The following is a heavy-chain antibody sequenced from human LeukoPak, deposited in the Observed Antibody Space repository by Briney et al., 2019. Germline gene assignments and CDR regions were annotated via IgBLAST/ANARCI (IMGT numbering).Heavy chain of an antibody. CDR1: GFTFSSYA. CDR3: AKSWHYDFWSGHFDY. V-gene: IGHV3-30-3*02. CDR2: ISYDGSNK. D-gene: IGHD3-3*01. J-gene: IGHJ4*02. Sequence: GGSLRLSCAASGFTFSSYAMHWVRQAPGKGLEWVAVISYDGSNKYYADSVKGRFTISRDNSKNTLYLQMNSLRAEDTAVYYCAKSWHYDFWSGHFDYWGQGTLVTVSS.